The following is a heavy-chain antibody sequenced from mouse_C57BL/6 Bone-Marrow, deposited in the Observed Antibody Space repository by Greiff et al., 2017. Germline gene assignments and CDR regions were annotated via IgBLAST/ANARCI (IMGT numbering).Heavy chain of an antibody. V-gene: IGHV1-80*01. Sequence: QVQLQQSGAELVKPGASVKISCKASGYAFSSYWMNWVKQRPGKGLEWIGQIYPGDGDTNYNGKFKGKATLTADKSSSTAYMQLSSLPSEDSAVYFCARHHSSGYVGYAKDYWGQGTSVTVSS. D-gene: IGHD3-2*02. CDR1: GYAFSSYW. CDR3: ARHHSSGYVGYAKDY. J-gene: IGHJ4*01. CDR2: IYPGDGDT.